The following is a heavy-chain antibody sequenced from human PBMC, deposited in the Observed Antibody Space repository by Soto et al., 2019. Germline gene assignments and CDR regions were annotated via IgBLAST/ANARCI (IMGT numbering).Heavy chain of an antibody. Sequence: QVQLVQSGAEVKKPGASVKVSCKASGYTFTSYGISWVRQAPGQGLEWMGWISAYNGNTNYAQKLQGRVTMTTDTSTSTAYMELRSLRSDDTAAYYCARDTYDFWSGYRDWFDPWGQGTLVTVSS. J-gene: IGHJ5*02. V-gene: IGHV1-18*01. D-gene: IGHD3-3*01. CDR1: GYTFTSYG. CDR2: ISAYNGNT. CDR3: ARDTYDFWSGYRDWFDP.